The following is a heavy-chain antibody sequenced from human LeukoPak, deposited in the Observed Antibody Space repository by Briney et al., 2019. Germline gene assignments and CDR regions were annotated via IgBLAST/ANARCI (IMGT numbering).Heavy chain of an antibody. CDR2: INPSGGST. D-gene: IGHD6-19*01. CDR3: ARDRGKAVAGRSWQIGY. Sequence: GASVKVSCKASGYTFTSYYMHWVRQAPGQGLEWMGIINPSGGSTSYEQKFQGRVTMTRDTSTSTVYMELSSLRSEDTAVYYCARDRGKAVAGRSWQIGYWGQGTLVTVSS. J-gene: IGHJ4*02. V-gene: IGHV1-46*01. CDR1: GYTFTSYY.